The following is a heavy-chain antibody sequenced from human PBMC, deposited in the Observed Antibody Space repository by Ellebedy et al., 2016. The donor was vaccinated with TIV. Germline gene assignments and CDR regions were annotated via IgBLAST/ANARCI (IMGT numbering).Heavy chain of an antibody. V-gene: IGHV3-30*18. CDR1: GFSFSNFG. CDR2: ISYDGRTK. CDR3: AKSGYISGWYGMDV. D-gene: IGHD6-19*01. Sequence: GESLKISXAASGFSFSNFGMQWVRQAPGKGLEWVAVISYDGRTKYYADAVKGRFIISRDNSKNTMYLQVDSLRAEDTAVFYCAKSGYISGWYGMDVWGQGTTVTVSS. J-gene: IGHJ6*02.